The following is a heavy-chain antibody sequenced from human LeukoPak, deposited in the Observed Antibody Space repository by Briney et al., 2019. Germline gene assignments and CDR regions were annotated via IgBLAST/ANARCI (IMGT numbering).Heavy chain of an antibody. CDR3: ARGYQLPLDAFDI. V-gene: IGHV3-48*01. D-gene: IGHD2-2*01. Sequence: GGSLRLSCAASGFTFSSYSMNWVRQAPGKWLEWVSYISSSSSTIYYADSVKGRFTISRDNAKNSLYLQMNSLRAEDTAVYYCARGYQLPLDAFDIWGQGTMVTVSS. J-gene: IGHJ3*02. CDR2: ISSSSSTI. CDR1: GFTFSSYS.